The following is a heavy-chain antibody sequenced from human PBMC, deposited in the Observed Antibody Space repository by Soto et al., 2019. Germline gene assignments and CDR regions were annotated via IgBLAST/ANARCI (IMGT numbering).Heavy chain of an antibody. Sequence: EVQLVESGGGLVQPGGSLRLSCAASGFTFSSSSMNWVRQAPGKGLEWVSFIDTLSSTMYYADSVRRRFTISRDNAKNSLYLQMNSLRAEDTAIYYCTGGGVSSGPGYWVQGTLVTVSS. V-gene: IGHV3-48*01. D-gene: IGHD3-22*01. CDR2: IDTLSSTM. J-gene: IGHJ4*02. CDR1: GFTFSSSS. CDR3: TGGGVSSGPGY.